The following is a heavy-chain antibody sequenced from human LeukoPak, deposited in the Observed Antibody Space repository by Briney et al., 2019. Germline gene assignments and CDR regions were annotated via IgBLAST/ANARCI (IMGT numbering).Heavy chain of an antibody. Sequence: GGSLRLSCAASGFTFSSYAMSWVRQAPGKGLEWVSAISGSGGSTYYADSVKGRFTISRDNSKNTLYLQMNSLRAEDTAVYYCAKKEGRAPGTTPIDYWGQGTLVTVSS. CDR3: AKKEGRAPGTTPIDY. J-gene: IGHJ4*02. CDR2: ISGSGGST. D-gene: IGHD1-7*01. V-gene: IGHV3-23*01. CDR1: GFTFSSYA.